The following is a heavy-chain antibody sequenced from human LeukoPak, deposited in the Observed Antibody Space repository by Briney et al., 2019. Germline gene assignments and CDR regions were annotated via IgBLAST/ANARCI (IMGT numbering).Heavy chain of an antibody. D-gene: IGHD3-9*01. CDR3: ARGPTRYYLDY. V-gene: IGHV4-59*01. CDR1: SGSSNNYY. Sequence: PSETLSLTCTVSSGSSNNYYWSWIRQPPGKGLEWIAYIYYSGSTNCNPSLKSRVTISIDTSKNQFSLKLSSVTAADTAVYYCARGPTRYYLDYWGQGTPVTVSS. J-gene: IGHJ4*02. CDR2: IYYSGST.